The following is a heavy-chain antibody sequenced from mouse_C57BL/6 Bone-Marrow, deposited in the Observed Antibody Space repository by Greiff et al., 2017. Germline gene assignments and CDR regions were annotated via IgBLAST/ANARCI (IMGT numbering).Heavy chain of an antibody. CDR2: IDPETGGT. Sequence: QVQLQQSGAELVRPGASVTLSCKASGYTFTDYEMHWVKQTPVHGLEWIGAIDPETGGTAYNQKFKGKAILTADKSSSTAYMELRSLTSEDSAVYYCTRGGNYDNFDYWGQGTTLTVSS. CDR3: TRGGNYDNFDY. V-gene: IGHV1-15*01. D-gene: IGHD2-4*01. CDR1: GYTFTDYE. J-gene: IGHJ2*01.